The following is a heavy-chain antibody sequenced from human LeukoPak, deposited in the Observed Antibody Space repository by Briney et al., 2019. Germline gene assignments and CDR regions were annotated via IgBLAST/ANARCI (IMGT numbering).Heavy chain of an antibody. V-gene: IGHV3-30*03. CDR3: ARALISGYGPDWYFDL. CDR1: GFTFSSYG. D-gene: IGHD5-12*01. J-gene: IGHJ2*01. Sequence: PGRSLRLSCAASGFTFSSYGMHWVRQAPGKGLEWVAGISYDGSNKDYPDSVNCRFTISRDMSNNNVYLQMNSLRVEDTAVYYCARALISGYGPDWYFDLWGRGALVTVSS. CDR2: ISYDGSNK.